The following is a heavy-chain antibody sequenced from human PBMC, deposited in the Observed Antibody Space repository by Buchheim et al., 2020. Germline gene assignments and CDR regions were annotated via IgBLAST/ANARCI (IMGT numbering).Heavy chain of an antibody. D-gene: IGHD3-10*01. CDR2: IYSSGNT. CDR3: ARESDGGFSVDF. V-gene: IGHV4-30-4*01. J-gene: IGHJ4*02. Sequence: QVQLQQWGAGLVKPSQTLSLTCSVSGGSISTSDYYWTWIRQPPGKGLEWIGYIYSSGNTFYNESLKSRVAISVDTSKNQFSLKLTSVTAADTAVYYCARESDGGFSVDFWGQG. CDR1: GGSISTSDYY.